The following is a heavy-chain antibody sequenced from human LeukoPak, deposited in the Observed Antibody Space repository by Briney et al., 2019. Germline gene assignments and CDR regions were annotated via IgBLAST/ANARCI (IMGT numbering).Heavy chain of an antibody. CDR3: ALSLRASGSYIDY. J-gene: IGHJ4*02. CDR1: GYSFTTYW. D-gene: IGHD3-10*01. CDR2: IYPGDSDT. V-gene: IGHV5-51*01. Sequence: GESLKISCKGSGYSFTTYWIGWVRQMPGKGLGWMGIIYPGDSDTRYSPSFQGQVTISADKSISTAYLQWSSLKASDTAMYYCALSLRASGSYIDYWGQGTLVTVSS.